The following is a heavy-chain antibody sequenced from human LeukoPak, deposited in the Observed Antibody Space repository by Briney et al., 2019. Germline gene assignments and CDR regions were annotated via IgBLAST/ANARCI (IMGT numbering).Heavy chain of an antibody. CDR2: INPNSGGT. J-gene: IGHJ3*02. CDR1: GYTFTGYY. CDR3: ARGGYYDSSGYHRAFDT. Sequence: GASVKVSCKASGYTFTGYYMHWVRQAPGQGLEWRGWINPNSGGTNYAQKFQGRVTMTRDTSISTAYMELSRLRSDDTAVYYCARGGYYDSSGYHRAFDTWGQGTMVTVSS. D-gene: IGHD3-22*01. V-gene: IGHV1-2*02.